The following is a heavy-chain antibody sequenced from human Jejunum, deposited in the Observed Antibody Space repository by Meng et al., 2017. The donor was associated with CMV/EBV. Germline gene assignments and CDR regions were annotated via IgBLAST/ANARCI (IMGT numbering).Heavy chain of an antibody. Sequence: GFTFSDYFMSGLRQAPWKGLEWVSYISSSGRTIYYADSVKGRFTISRDNAKNSLYLQMNSLRAEDTAVYYCAGVPLPTFFYYSMDVWGQGTTVTVSS. CDR1: GFTFSDYF. V-gene: IGHV3-11*01. J-gene: IGHJ6*02. CDR3: AGVPLPTFFYYSMDV. CDR2: ISSSGRTI.